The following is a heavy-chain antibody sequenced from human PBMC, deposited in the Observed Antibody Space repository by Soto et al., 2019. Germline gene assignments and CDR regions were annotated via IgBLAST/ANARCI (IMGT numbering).Heavy chain of an antibody. J-gene: IGHJ6*02. CDR1: GYSFTSYW. Sequence: GESLKISCKGSGYSFTSYWIGWVRQMPGKGLEWMGIIYPGDSDTRYSPSFQGQVTISADKSISTAYLQWSSLKASDTAMYYCAGGGVRGVITRTRDYYGMDVSGQGTTVPVSS. V-gene: IGHV5-51*01. D-gene: IGHD3-10*01. CDR3: AGGGVRGVITRTRDYYGMDV. CDR2: IYPGDSDT.